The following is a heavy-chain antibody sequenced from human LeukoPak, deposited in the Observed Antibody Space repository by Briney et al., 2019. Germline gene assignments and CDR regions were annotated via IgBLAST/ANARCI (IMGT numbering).Heavy chain of an antibody. Sequence: SVKVSCKASGGTFSSYAISWVRRAPGQGLEWMGRIIPIFGIANYAQKFQGRVTITADKSTSTAYMELSSLRSEDTAVYYCARDLLGYCSSTSCYYRASAFDPWGQGTLVTVSS. CDR2: IIPIFGIA. J-gene: IGHJ5*02. CDR1: GGTFSSYA. CDR3: ARDLLGYCSSTSCYYRASAFDP. D-gene: IGHD2-2*03. V-gene: IGHV1-69*04.